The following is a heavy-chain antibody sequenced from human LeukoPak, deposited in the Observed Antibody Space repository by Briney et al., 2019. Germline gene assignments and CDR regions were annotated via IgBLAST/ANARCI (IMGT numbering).Heavy chain of an antibody. V-gene: IGHV1-46*01. J-gene: IGHJ4*02. CDR1: GDTFSIYY. D-gene: IGHD4-17*01. CDR2: INRGDGIT. Sequence: ASVKVSCKASGDTFSIYYIHWVRQAPGQGLEWMGIINRGDGITGYEQKFQGRLTLTRDTSTSTVYMELSSLRSEDTAIYYCASEKNYGDKYFVSWGQGTEVSVSS. CDR3: ASEKNYGDKYFVS.